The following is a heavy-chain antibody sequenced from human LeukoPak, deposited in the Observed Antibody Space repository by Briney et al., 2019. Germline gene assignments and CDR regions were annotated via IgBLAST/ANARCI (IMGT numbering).Heavy chain of an antibody. Sequence: ETLSLTCTVSGDSIDSSTYYLGWIRQPPGKGLEWIGSIYYSGGTYSNPSLKSRVTISIDTSKNQFSLKLSSVTAADTAMYYCARLGFTMILVATTWGQGTLVIVSS. J-gene: IGHJ4*02. D-gene: IGHD3-22*01. CDR1: GDSIDSSTYY. CDR2: IYYSGGT. CDR3: ARLGFTMILVATT. V-gene: IGHV4-39*01.